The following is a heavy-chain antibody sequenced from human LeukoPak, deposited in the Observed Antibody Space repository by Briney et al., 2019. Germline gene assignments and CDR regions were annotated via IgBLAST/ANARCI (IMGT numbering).Heavy chain of an antibody. CDR3: ARDGYSGRFDP. J-gene: IGHJ5*02. Sequence: ASVKVSCKASGYTFTAYYIHWVRQAPGQGLEWMGWINPKSGDTKYAQKFQGRVTMTRDTSISTAYMELSWLRSDDTAVYYCARDGYSGRFDPWGQGTLVTVSS. CDR2: INPKSGDT. V-gene: IGHV1-2*02. CDR1: GYTFTAYY. D-gene: IGHD1-26*01.